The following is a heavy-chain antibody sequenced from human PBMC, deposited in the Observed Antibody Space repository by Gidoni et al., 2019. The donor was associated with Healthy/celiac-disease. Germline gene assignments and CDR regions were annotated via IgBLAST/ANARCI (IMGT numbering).Heavy chain of an antibody. D-gene: IGHD3-10*01. CDR3: ARGTYGSGSYFNYYYYGMDV. J-gene: IGHJ6*02. CDR1: GGTFSSYA. Sequence: QVQLVQSGAEVQKPGSSVKVSCKASGGTFSSYALSWVRQAPGQGLEWMGGIIPIFGTANYAQKFQGRVRITADKSTSTAYMELSSLRSEDTAVYYCARGTYGSGSYFNYYYYGMDVWGQGTTVTVSS. CDR2: IIPIFGTA. V-gene: IGHV1-69*06.